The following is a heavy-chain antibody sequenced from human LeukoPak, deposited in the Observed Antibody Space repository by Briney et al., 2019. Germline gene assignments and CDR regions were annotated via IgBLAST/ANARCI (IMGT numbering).Heavy chain of an antibody. V-gene: IGHV3-30-3*01. CDR1: GFTFSSYA. CDR3: ARDNPDSSGWGYQGNFDY. CDR2: ISYDGSNK. J-gene: IGHJ4*02. D-gene: IGHD6-19*01. Sequence: GGSLRLSCAASGFTFSSYAMHWVRQAPGKGLEWVAVISYDGSNKYYADSVKGRFTISRDNSKNTLYLQMNSLRAEDTAVYYCARDNPDSSGWGYQGNFDYWGQGTLVTVSS.